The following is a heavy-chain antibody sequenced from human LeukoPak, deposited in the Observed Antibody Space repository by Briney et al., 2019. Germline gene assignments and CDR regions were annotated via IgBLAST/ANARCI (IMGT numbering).Heavy chain of an antibody. CDR2: IYSGDST. CDR1: GFTVSTNY. J-gene: IGHJ5*02. Sequence: GGSLRLSCAASGFTVSTNYMSWVRQAPGKGLEWVSVIYSGDSTYYEDSVKGRFTISRDNSKNTLYLQMNSLRAEDTAVYYCARDLTSLSSGSYGGSWGQGTLVTVSS. V-gene: IGHV3-53*01. D-gene: IGHD1-26*01. CDR3: ARDLTSLSSGSYGGS.